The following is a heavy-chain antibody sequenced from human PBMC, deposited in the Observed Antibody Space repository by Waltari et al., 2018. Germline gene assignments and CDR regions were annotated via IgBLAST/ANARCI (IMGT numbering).Heavy chain of an antibody. Sequence: QVQLVQSGAEVKKPGASVKVSCKVSGYTLTESPMHWVRQAPGKGLEWLGGYVHEEGETIYAQSFQGRVAMTEDTSADTAYMELSSLTSEDTAVYYCATDHYRQSGYDTWGQGTLVTVSS. D-gene: IGHD5-12*01. CDR3: ATDHYRQSGYDT. CDR2: YVHEEGET. CDR1: GYTLTESP. V-gene: IGHV1-24*01. J-gene: IGHJ5*02.